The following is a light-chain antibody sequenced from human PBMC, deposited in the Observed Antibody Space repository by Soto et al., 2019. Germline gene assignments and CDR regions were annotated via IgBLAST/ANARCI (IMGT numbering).Light chain of an antibody. V-gene: IGKV3-15*01. CDR3: QQYNNWPTT. CDR2: GAS. CDR1: QSVSSN. Sequence: EIVMTQSPATLSVSPGERATLSCRASQSVSSNLAWYQQKPGQAPRLPIYGASTRATGIPARFSGSGSGTEFTLTISSLQSEDFAVYYCQQYNNWPTTFGQGTKVEIK. J-gene: IGKJ1*01.